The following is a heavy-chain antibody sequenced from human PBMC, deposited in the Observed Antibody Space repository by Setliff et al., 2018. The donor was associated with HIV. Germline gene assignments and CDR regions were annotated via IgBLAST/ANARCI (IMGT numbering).Heavy chain of an antibody. CDR3: AREESSIAARHYYHMDV. J-gene: IGHJ6*03. D-gene: IGHD6-6*01. CDR2: IIPIFGTA. CDR1: GGTFSSYA. Sequence: SVKVSCKASGGTFSSYAISWVRQAPGQGLEWMGGIIPIFGTANYAQKFQGRVTITADESTSTAYMELSSLRSEDTAVYYCAREESSIAARHYYHMDVWGKGTTVTVSS. V-gene: IGHV1-69*13.